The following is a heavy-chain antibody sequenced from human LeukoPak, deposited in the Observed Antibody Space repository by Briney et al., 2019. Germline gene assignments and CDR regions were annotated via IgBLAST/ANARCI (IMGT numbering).Heavy chain of an antibody. Sequence: PGGSLRLSCAASGFTVSSNYMSWVREAPGKGLEWVSVIYSGGSTYYADSVKGRFTISRDNSKNMLYLQMNSLRAEDTAVYYCARERPGMDYMDVWGKGTTVTVSS. CDR3: ARERPGMDYMDV. CDR2: IYSGGST. CDR1: GFTVSSNY. V-gene: IGHV3-53*01. J-gene: IGHJ6*03.